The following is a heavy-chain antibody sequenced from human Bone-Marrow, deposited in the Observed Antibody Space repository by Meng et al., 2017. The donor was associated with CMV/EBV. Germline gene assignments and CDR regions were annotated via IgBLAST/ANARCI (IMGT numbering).Heavy chain of an antibody. CDR1: GFTFSPYW. V-gene: IGHV3-7*03. CDR3: ARVYSNHRWFDP. J-gene: IGHJ5*02. D-gene: IGHD4-11*01. Sequence: LSLTCAASGFTFSPYWMSWVRQAPGKGLEWVAKIKQDGSEEYYVDSVKGRFTISRDNAKNSLFLQMNSLRAEDTAVYYCARVYSNHRWFDPWGQGTLVTVSS. CDR2: IKQDGSEE.